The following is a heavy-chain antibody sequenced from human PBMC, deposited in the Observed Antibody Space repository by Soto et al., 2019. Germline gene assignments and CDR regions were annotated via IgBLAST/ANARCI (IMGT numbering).Heavy chain of an antibody. CDR3: ARDNSGWYRGYFQH. D-gene: IGHD6-19*01. J-gene: IGHJ1*01. V-gene: IGHV1-18*04. CDR1: GYTFTSYG. Sequence: ASVKVSCKASGYTFTSYGISWVRQAPGQGLEWMGWISAYNGNTNYAQKLQGRATMTTDTSTSTAYMELRSLRSDDTAVYYCARDNSGWYRGYFQHWGQGTLVTVSS. CDR2: ISAYNGNT.